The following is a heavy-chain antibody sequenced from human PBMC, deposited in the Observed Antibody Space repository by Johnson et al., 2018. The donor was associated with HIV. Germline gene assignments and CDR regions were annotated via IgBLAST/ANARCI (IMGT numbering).Heavy chain of an antibody. D-gene: IGHD5-18*01. CDR2: IRSKAYGGTT. J-gene: IGHJ3*02. V-gene: IGHV3-49*04. Sequence: EVQVVESGGGLVQPGRSLRLSCTTSGFTFGDYAMSWVRQAPGKGLEWIGFIRSKAYGGTTEYAASVKGRFTISRDDSKSIAYLQMNSLKTEDAAVYYCTRERGYTYGFNDAFDIWGQGTMVTVSS. CDR1: GFTFGDYA. CDR3: TRERGYTYGFNDAFDI.